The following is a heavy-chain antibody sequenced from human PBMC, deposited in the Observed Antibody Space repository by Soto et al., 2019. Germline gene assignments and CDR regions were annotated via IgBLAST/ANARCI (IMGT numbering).Heavy chain of an antibody. Sequence: SETLSLTCTVPGGSVSSGRYYWSWIRQPPGKGLEWIGHIYYIGTTHYSPSLKSRVTISLDTSKNQFSLRPSSVTAADTAVYYCARSGSNSGADAFDTWGQGTMVTVSS. CDR2: IYYIGTT. V-gene: IGHV4-61*01. CDR1: GGSVSSGRYY. D-gene: IGHD5-18*01. J-gene: IGHJ3*02. CDR3: ARSGSNSGADAFDT.